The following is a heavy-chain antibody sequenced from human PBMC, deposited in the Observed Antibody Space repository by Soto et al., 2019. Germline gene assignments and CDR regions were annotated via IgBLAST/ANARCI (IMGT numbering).Heavy chain of an antibody. CDR2: INSDGSVS. CDR3: ARGDCVGGTCYSLAGSVYYYMDV. CDR1: GFTFSNYW. V-gene: IGHV3-74*01. Sequence: EVQLVESGGGLVQPGGSLRLSCAASGFTFSNYWMYWVRQAPGKGLVWVSRINSDGSVSSYADSGKGRLTISRDNVKNTLYLHMDSLRAEDTAVYYCARGDCVGGTCYSLAGSVYYYMDVWGKGTTVTVFS. J-gene: IGHJ6*03. D-gene: IGHD2-15*01.